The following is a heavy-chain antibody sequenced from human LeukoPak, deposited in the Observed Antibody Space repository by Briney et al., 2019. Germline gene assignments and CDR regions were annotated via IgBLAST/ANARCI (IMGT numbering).Heavy chain of an antibody. D-gene: IGHD3-10*01. V-gene: IGHV3-7*03. CDR1: GFTFSSYW. J-gene: IGHJ4*02. Sequence: GGSLRLSCAASGFTFSSYWMSWVRQAPGKGLEWVANIKQDGSVKYYVDSVKGRFTISRDNDKNTLYLQMDSLRAEDTALYYCAKDIMIWGVNSFDYWGQGTLVTVSS. CDR2: IKQDGSVK. CDR3: AKDIMIWGVNSFDY.